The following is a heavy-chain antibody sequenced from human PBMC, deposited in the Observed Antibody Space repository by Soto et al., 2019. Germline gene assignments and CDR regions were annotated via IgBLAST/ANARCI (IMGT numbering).Heavy chain of an antibody. J-gene: IGHJ4*02. V-gene: IGHV4-31*03. D-gene: IGHD3-22*01. Sequence: TLSLTCTVSVASISSGGYYWSWIRQHPGEGLEWIGYIYYSGSTSYNPSLKSRVTISVDTSKNQFSLKLTSVTAADTAVYYCALRSMAVVPEYWGQGTLVTVS. CDR1: VASISSGGYY. CDR2: IYYSGST. CDR3: ALRSMAVVPEY.